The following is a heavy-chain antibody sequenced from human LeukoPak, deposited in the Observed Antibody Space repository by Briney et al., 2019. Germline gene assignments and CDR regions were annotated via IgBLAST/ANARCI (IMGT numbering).Heavy chain of an antibody. CDR3: VVVVVPGWFDP. CDR1: GGSISSSSSY. V-gene: IGHV4-39*01. Sequence: PSETLSLTCTVSGGSISSSSSYWGWIRQPPGKGLKWIGSIYYSGSTYYNPSLKSRVTISVDTSKNQFSLKLNSVTAADTAMYFCVVVVVPGWFDPWGQGTLVTVSS. D-gene: IGHD2-15*01. J-gene: IGHJ5*02. CDR2: IYYSGST.